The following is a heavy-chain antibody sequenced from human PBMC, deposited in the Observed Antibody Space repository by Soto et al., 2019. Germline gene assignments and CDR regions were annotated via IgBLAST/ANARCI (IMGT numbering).Heavy chain of an antibody. CDR3: ARGTPYDYVWGSYRIPHHDSYYYGMDV. CDR1: GYTFTSYG. Sequence: GASVKVSCKASGYTFTSYGISWVRQAPGQGLEWMGWISAYNGNTNYAQKLQGRVTMTTDTSTSTAYMELSSLRSEDTAVYYCARGTPYDYVWGSYRIPHHDSYYYGMDVWGQGTTVTAP. V-gene: IGHV1-18*01. J-gene: IGHJ6*02. D-gene: IGHD3-16*02. CDR2: ISAYNGNT.